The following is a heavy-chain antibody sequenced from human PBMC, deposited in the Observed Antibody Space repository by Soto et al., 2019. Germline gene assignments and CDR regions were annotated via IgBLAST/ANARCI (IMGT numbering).Heavy chain of an antibody. CDR3: ARLLRWHFDY. Sequence: SETLSLTCTVSGGSISSYYWSWIRQPPGKGLEWIGYIYYSGSTNYNPSLKSRVTISVDTSKNQFSLKLSSVTAADTAVYYCARLLRWHFDYWGQGTLVTVSS. CDR1: GGSISSYY. D-gene: IGHD4-17*01. J-gene: IGHJ4*02. V-gene: IGHV4-59*08. CDR2: IYYSGST.